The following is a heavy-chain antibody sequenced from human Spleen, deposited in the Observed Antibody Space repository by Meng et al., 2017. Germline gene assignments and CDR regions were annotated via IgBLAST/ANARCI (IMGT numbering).Heavy chain of an antibody. CDR2: INPNSGGT. V-gene: IGHV1-2*06. CDR1: GYTFTGYY. Sequence: ASVKVSCKASGYTFTGYYMHWVRQAPGQGLEWRGRINPNSGGTNYAQKSQGRVTMTRDTSISTAYMELSRLRTDDTAVYYCASGRGQQLVRVVYWGQGTLVTVSS. CDR3: ASGRGQQLVRVVY. D-gene: IGHD6-13*01. J-gene: IGHJ4*02.